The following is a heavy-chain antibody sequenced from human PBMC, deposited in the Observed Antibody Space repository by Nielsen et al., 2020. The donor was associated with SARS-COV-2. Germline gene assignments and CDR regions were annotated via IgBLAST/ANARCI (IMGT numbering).Heavy chain of an antibody. Sequence: GESLKISCAASGLTFSTYAMSWVRQVPGKGLEWVSAISGSGGTTSYADSVKGRFTISRDNAKNSLSLQMNSLRAEDTAVYYCARELGDCSGGSCFLWGQGILVTVSS. D-gene: IGHD2-15*01. CDR1: GLTFSTYA. J-gene: IGHJ4*02. CDR3: ARELGDCSGGSCFL. CDR2: ISGSGGTT. V-gene: IGHV3-23*01.